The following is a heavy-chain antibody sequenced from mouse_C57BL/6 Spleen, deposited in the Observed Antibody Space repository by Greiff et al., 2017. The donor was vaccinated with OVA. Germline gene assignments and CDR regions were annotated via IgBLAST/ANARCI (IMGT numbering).Heavy chain of an antibody. CDR3: ARNYGNYGDYAMDY. Sequence: VKVVESGPGLVAPSQSLSITCTVSGFSLTSYAISWVRQPPGKGLEWLGVIWTGGGTNYNSALKSRLSISKDNSKSQVFLKMNSLQTDDTARYYCARNYGNYGDYAMDYWGQGTSVTVS. V-gene: IGHV2-9-1*01. CDR1: GFSLTSYA. CDR2: IWTGGGT. D-gene: IGHD2-1*01. J-gene: IGHJ4*01.